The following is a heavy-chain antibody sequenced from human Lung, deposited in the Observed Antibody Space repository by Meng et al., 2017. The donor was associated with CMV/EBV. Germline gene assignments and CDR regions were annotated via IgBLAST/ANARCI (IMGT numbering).Heavy chain of an antibody. CDR1: GFSLSTSGMR. CDR2: IDWDDDK. CDR3: ARFQIGYVGAFDI. V-gene: IGHV2-70D*14. Sequence: SGXXLVXPTQTLTLTCTFSGFSLSTSGMRVSWIRQPPGQALEWLARIDWDDDKFYNTSLKTRLTVSKDTSANQVVFTMTNMDPVDTATYYCARFQIGYVGAFDIWGPGTXVTVSS. D-gene: IGHD5-12*01. J-gene: IGHJ3*02.